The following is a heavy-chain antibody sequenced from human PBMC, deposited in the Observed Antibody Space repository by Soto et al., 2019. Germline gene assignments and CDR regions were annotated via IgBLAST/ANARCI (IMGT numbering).Heavy chain of an antibody. CDR1: GGSFSGYY. Sequence: PSETLSLTCAVYGGSFSGYYWSWIRQPPGKGLEWIGEINHSGSTNYNPSLKSRVTISVDTSKNQFSLKLSSVTAADTAVYYCARVSVVPAARSRYYYYYGMAVRGQGTTVTVSS. V-gene: IGHV4-34*01. CDR2: INHSGST. D-gene: IGHD2-2*01. CDR3: ARVSVVPAARSRYYYYYGMAV. J-gene: IGHJ6*02.